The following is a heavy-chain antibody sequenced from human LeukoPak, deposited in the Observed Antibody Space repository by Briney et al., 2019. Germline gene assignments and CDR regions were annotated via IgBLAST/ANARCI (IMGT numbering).Heavy chain of an antibody. CDR1: GGSFSGYY. CDR3: AKYPSGYEIRYSFDY. V-gene: IGHV4-34*01. D-gene: IGHD5-12*01. Sequence: SETLSLTCAVYGGSFSGYYWSWIRQPPGKGLEWIGEINHSGSTNYNPSLKSRVTISVDTSKNQFSLKLSSVTAADTAVYYCAKYPSGYEIRYSFDYWGQGTLVTVSS. CDR2: INHSGST. J-gene: IGHJ4*02.